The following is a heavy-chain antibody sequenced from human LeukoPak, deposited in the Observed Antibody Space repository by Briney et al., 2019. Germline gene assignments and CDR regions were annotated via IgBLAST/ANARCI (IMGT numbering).Heavy chain of an antibody. CDR2: IGYDGSNK. CDR1: GFTFSSYG. J-gene: IGHJ6*02. Sequence: GGSLRLSCAASGFTFSSYGMHWVRQAPGKGLEWVAVIGYDGSNKYYADSVKGRFTNSRDNSKNTLYLQMNSLRAEDTAVYYCARGIEWDQLLFQPNYGMDVWGQGTTVTVSS. CDR3: ARGIEWDQLLFQPNYGMDV. D-gene: IGHD2-2*01. V-gene: IGHV3-33*01.